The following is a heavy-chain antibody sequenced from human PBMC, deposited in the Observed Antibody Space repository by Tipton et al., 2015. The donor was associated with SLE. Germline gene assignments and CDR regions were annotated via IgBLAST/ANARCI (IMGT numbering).Heavy chain of an antibody. V-gene: IGHV4-34*01. Sequence: TLSLTCAVYGGSFSGYYWSWIRKPPGKGLEWIGEINHSGSTNYNPSLKSRVTISVDTSKNQFSLKLSSVTAADTAVYYCARDGRSGPWGQGNLVTVSS. CDR3: ARDGRSGP. J-gene: IGHJ5*02. CDR1: GGSFSGYY. CDR2: INHSGST. D-gene: IGHD3-3*01.